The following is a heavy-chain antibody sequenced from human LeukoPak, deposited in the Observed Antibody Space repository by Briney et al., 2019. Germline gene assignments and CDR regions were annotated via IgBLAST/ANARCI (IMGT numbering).Heavy chain of an antibody. Sequence: GGSLRLSCAASGFTFSSYAMSWVRQAPGKGLEWVSTLSGSGDSTYYADSVKGRFTISRDNSKNTLYLQMNSLRAEDTAVYYCAKVKGELVFDYWGQGTLVTVSS. CDR2: LSGSGDST. CDR1: GFTFSSYA. CDR3: AKVKGELVFDY. V-gene: IGHV3-23*01. J-gene: IGHJ4*02. D-gene: IGHD1-26*01.